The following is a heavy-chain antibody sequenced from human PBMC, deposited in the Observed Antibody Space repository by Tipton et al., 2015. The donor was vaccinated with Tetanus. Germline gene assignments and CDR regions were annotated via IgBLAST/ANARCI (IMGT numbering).Heavy chain of an antibody. V-gene: IGHV4-4*07. CDR2: IYTSGST. Sequence: LRLSCTVSGGSISSYYWSWIRQPAGKGLEWIGHIYTSGSTNYNPSLKSRVTMSVDTSKNQFSLKLDSVTSADTAVYYCATESLVFRRLLDWGPGILVTVSS. CDR1: GGSISSYY. CDR3: ATESLVFRRLLD. J-gene: IGHJ4*02. D-gene: IGHD3-3*01.